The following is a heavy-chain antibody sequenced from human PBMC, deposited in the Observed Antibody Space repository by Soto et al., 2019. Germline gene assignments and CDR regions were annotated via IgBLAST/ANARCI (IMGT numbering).Heavy chain of an antibody. Sequence: EVQLVESGGGLVQTGGSLRLSCAASGLTLSGFWLNWVRQAPGKGLEWGASIRQDASEKYYVDSVKGRFTISRDNAKNSLYLQMDSLRAEDTAVYYCTRDISTVTNWGQGTLVTVSS. CDR3: TRDISTVTN. CDR1: GLTLSGFW. CDR2: IRQDASEK. D-gene: IGHD4-17*01. V-gene: IGHV3-7*01. J-gene: IGHJ4*02.